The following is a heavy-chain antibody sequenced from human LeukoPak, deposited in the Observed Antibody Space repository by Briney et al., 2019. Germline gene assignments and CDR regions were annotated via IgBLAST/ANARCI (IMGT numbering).Heavy chain of an antibody. V-gene: IGHV4-61*01. CDR1: GFSFRIGYY. CDR3: ARDRKYEDYGMDV. D-gene: IGHD2-15*01. Sequence: NPSETLSLTCSVSGFSFRIGYYWSWIRQPPGKGLEWIGYIYSSGSTNYNPALKSRVTISVDTSKNQFSLKLSSVTAADTAVYYCARDRKYEDYGMDVWGQGTTVTVSS. CDR2: IYSSGST. J-gene: IGHJ6*02.